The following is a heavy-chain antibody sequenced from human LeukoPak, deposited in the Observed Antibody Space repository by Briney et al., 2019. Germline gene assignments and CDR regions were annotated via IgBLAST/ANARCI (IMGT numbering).Heavy chain of an antibody. CDR1: GFTFSSYG. CDR3: TRVADYASFDY. V-gene: IGHV3-30*03. D-gene: IGHD4-17*01. Sequence: GGSLRLSCAASGFTFSSYGMHWVRQAPGKGLEWVSVISYDGSNKYYADSVKGRFTVSRDNSKNTLFLQMNSLRAEDTAVYFCTRVADYASFDYWGQGTLVTVSS. J-gene: IGHJ4*02. CDR2: ISYDGSNK.